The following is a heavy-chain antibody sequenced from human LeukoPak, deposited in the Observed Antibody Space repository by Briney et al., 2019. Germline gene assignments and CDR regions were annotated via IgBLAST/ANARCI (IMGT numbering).Heavy chain of an antibody. D-gene: IGHD6-19*01. CDR1: GFTFSSFS. CDR2: ISSSRSTI. Sequence: PGGSLRLSCVASGFTFSSFSMNWVRQAPGKGLEWVSYISSSRSTIYYADSVKGRFTVSRDNAKNSLYLQMNSLRAEDTAIYYCARDLGSYSSGWYMGFDYWGQGTLVTVSS. CDR3: ARDLGSYSSGWYMGFDY. J-gene: IGHJ4*02. V-gene: IGHV3-48*01.